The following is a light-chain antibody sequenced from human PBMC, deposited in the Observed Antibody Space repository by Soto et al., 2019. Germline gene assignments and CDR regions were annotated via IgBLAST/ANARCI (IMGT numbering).Light chain of an antibody. CDR1: SSDVGGYNY. V-gene: IGLV2-14*01. Sequence: QSALTQPASVSGSPGQSITISCTGTSSDVGGYNYVSWYQQHPGKAPKLMIYEVSDRPSGVSNRFSGSKSGNTASLTISGLQAEDEADYYCSSYTSSNTLPRVFXTGTKVTVL. J-gene: IGLJ1*01. CDR3: SSYTSSNTLPRV. CDR2: EVS.